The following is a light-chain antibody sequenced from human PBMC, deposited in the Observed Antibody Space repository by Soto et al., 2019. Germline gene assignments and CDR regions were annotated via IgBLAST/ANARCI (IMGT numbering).Light chain of an antibody. Sequence: EIVLTQSPGTLSLSPGERATRSCRASQSITSYYLAWYQQRPGQAPRLLIYGASSRATGIPDRFSGSGSGTDFTLTISRLEPEDFAVYYCQQYIRSPFTFGGGTKVEIK. CDR1: QSITSYY. CDR3: QQYIRSPFT. J-gene: IGKJ4*01. V-gene: IGKV3-20*01. CDR2: GAS.